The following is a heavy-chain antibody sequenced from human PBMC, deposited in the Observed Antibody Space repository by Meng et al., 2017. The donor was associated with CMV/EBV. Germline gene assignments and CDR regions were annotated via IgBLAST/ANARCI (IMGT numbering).Heavy chain of an antibody. J-gene: IGHJ5*02. CDR1: GGSFSGYY. CDR3: ARGSRRLPRFNWFDP. V-gene: IGHV4-34*01. Sequence: QVQLPQGGAGLLKPSETLSLTCAVYGGSFSGYYWSWIRQPPGKGLEWIGEINHSGSTNYNPSLKSRVTISVDTSKNQFSLKLSSVTAADTAVYYCARGSRRLPRFNWFDPRGQGTLVTVSS. CDR2: INHSGST. D-gene: IGHD3-3*01.